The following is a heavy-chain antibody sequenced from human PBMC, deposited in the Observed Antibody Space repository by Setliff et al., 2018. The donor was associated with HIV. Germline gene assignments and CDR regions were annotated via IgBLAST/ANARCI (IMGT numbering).Heavy chain of an antibody. CDR2: ISIGSGGAI. D-gene: IGHD3-3*01. CDR3: ARDNLYYNLYDGSPVYGMDV. V-gene: IGHV3-48*03. Sequence: PGGSLRLSCAASGFTFSNHEMSWVRQAPGRGLEWVSSISIGSGGAIDYADSGQGRFTISRDNSKNSLYLQMNGLRVEDTGVYYCARDNLYYNLYDGSPVYGMDVWGQGTTVTAP. J-gene: IGHJ6*02. CDR1: GFTFSNHE.